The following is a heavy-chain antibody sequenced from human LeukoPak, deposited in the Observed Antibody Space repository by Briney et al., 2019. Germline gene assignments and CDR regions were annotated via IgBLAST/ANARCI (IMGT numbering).Heavy chain of an antibody. J-gene: IGHJ1*01. V-gene: IGHV3-48*03. Sequence: SGGSLRLSCAASGFTFSSYEMNWVRQAPGKGLEWVSYISSSGNNIHYADSVKGRFTISRDNAKDSLFLQMNSLRAEDTAVYYCARGNPPPYSSPAFHHWGQGTLVTVSS. CDR1: GFTFSSYE. CDR2: ISSSGNNI. CDR3: ARGNPPPYSSPAFHH. D-gene: IGHD6-19*01.